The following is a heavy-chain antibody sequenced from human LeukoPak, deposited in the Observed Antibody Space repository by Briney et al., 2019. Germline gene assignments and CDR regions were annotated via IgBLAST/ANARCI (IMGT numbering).Heavy chain of an antibody. J-gene: IGHJ4*02. CDR1: GFTFSSYA. D-gene: IGHD2-15*01. V-gene: IGHV3-30-3*01. CDR2: ISYDGSNK. CDR3: ARDCSGGSCTYFDY. Sequence: GGSLRLSCAASGFTFSSYAMHWVRQAPANGLEWVAVISYDGSNKYYADSVKGRFTISRDNSKNTLYLQMNSLRAEDTAVYYCARDCSGGSCTYFDYWGQGTLVTVSS.